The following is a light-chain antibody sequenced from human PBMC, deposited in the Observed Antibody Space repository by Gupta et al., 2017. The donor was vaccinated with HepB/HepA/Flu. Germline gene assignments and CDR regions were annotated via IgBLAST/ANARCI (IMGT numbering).Light chain of an antibody. CDR2: WAS. Sequence: DIVMTQSPDSLAVSLGERATINCKSSQSVLYSSNNKNYLAWYQQKPGQPPKLLIYWASTRESGVPDRFSGSGSGTDFTLTISSRQAEDVAVYYCQLDDSTPPTFGQGTRVEIK. J-gene: IGKJ1*01. CDR3: QLDDSTPPT. V-gene: IGKV4-1*01. CDR1: QSVLYSSNNKNY.